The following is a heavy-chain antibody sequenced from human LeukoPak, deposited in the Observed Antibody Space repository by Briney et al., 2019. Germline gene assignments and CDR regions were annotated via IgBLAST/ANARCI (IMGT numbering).Heavy chain of an antibody. CDR2: ISGSGGST. D-gene: IGHD2-15*01. V-gene: IGHV3-23*01. Sequence: GGSLRLSCAASGFTFSSYAMNWVRQAPGNGLEWVSAISGSGGSTDYADSVKGRFTISRDNSESTLYLQMSSLRAEDPAVYYCVSGARGYCSGGSCPAFDFWGQGTLVSVSS. CDR3: VSGARGYCSGGSCPAFDF. CDR1: GFTFSSYA. J-gene: IGHJ4*02.